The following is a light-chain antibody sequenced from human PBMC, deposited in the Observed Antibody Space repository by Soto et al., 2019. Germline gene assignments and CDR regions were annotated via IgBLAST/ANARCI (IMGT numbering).Light chain of an antibody. Sequence: EIVMTQSPATLSVSPGERATLSCRASQGVSSNLAWYQQKPGQAPRLLIYGESTRATGIPARFSGSGSGTEFTLTISSLQSEDFAVYYCQQYSNWPPETFGQGTKVEIK. J-gene: IGKJ1*01. CDR2: GES. CDR3: QQYSNWPPET. V-gene: IGKV3-15*01. CDR1: QGVSSN.